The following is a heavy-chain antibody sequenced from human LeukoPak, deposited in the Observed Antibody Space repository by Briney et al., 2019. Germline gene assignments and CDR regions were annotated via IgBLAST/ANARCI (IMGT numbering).Heavy chain of an antibody. Sequence: ASVKVSCRASGGTFSSYAISWVRQAPGQGLEWMGGIIPIFGTANYAQKFQGRVTITADESTSTAYMELSSLRSEDTAVYYCARSVEWGGRYPNYYYYMDVWGKGTTVTVSS. CDR1: GGTFSSYA. CDR2: IIPIFGTA. V-gene: IGHV1-69*13. J-gene: IGHJ6*03. D-gene: IGHD1-26*01. CDR3: ARSVEWGGRYPNYYYYMDV.